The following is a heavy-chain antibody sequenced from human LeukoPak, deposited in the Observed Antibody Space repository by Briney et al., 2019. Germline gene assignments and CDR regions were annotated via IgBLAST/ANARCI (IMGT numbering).Heavy chain of an antibody. CDR1: GASISSASYY. CDR2: MSYTGSS. V-gene: IGHV4-61*03. D-gene: IGHD5-18*01. J-gene: IGHJ6*03. Sequence: SQTLSLTCTVSGASISSASYYWSWIRLPPGKGLEWIGYMSYTGSSSYNPSLKSRVTMSVDTSKNHFSLKLTSVTAADTAVYYCARTTEGGYTYGYFYYYYMDVWGKGTTVTISS. CDR3: ARTTEGGYTYGYFYYYYMDV.